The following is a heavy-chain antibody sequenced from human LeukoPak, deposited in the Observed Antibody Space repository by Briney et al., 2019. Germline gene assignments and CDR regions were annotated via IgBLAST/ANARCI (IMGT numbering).Heavy chain of an antibody. D-gene: IGHD6-13*01. CDR1: GFTFSSYS. Sequence: GGSLRLSCAASGFTFSSYSMNWVRQAPGKGLEWVSSISSSSSYIYYADSVKGRFTISRDNAKNSLYLQMSSLRAEDTAVYYCARVYSSSWYSGYLYMDVWGKGTTVTVSS. J-gene: IGHJ6*03. CDR2: ISSSSSYI. CDR3: ARVYSSSWYSGYLYMDV. V-gene: IGHV3-21*01.